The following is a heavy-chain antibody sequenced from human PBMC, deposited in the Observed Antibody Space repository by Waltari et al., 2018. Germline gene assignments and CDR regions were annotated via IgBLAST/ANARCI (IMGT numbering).Heavy chain of an antibody. CDR2: INPSGGST. CDR3: ARDIGAAAGS. D-gene: IGHD6-13*01. V-gene: IGHV1-46*01. CDR1: GYTFTSYY. J-gene: IGHJ4*02. Sequence: QVQLVQSGAEVKKPGASVKVSCKASGYTFTSYYMHWVRQAPGQGLEWMGIINPSGGSTSYVQKCQGRVTMTRDTSTSTVYMELSSLRSEDTAVYYCARDIGAAAGSWGQGTLVTVSS.